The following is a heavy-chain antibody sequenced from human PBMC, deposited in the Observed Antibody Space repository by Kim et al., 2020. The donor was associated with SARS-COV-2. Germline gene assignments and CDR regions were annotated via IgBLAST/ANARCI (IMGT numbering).Heavy chain of an antibody. D-gene: IGHD2-2*01. Sequence: GGSLRLSCAASGFTFITYTMHWVRQAPGKGLEWVSSISSSSTYIHYADSVKGRFTISRDNAKISLSLQMNSLRADDMAVYYCARDLEYCSSTGCPTWYYGMDVWGQGTTVTVSS. CDR1: GFTFITYT. V-gene: IGHV3-21*01. CDR3: ARDLEYCSSTGCPTWYYGMDV. CDR2: ISSSSTYI. J-gene: IGHJ6*02.